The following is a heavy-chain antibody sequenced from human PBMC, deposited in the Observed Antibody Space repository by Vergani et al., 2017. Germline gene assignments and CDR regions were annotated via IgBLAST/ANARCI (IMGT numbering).Heavy chain of an antibody. CDR2: IKSDGSIT. CDR1: GFSFNSYW. D-gene: IGHD2-21*01. Sequence: DVHLAESGGGFFQPGGSLRLSYSASGFSFNSYWMHWVRQVPGKGLLWVSRIKSDGSITAYADSVKGRFTISRDNSKDTLYLQMNSLRVEDTAIYYCAKARDPNCKGGNCYSYYYGLDLWGQGTTVTVSS. V-gene: IGHV3-74*03. CDR3: AKARDPNCKGGNCYSYYYGLDL. J-gene: IGHJ6*02.